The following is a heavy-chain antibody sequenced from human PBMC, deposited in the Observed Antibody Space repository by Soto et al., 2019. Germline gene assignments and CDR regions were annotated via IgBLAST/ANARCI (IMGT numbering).Heavy chain of an antibody. Sequence: EVQLVESGGGLVQPGGSLRLSCAASGFTFSSYAMSWVRQAPGKGLEWVSAISGSGGSTYYADSVKGRFTISRDNSKNPQYLQMNRLRAEETAVYYCGKGDKASPSAGWGQGTLVTVSS. CDR1: GFTFSSYA. CDR2: ISGSGGST. D-gene: IGHD6-13*01. J-gene: IGHJ4*02. CDR3: GKGDKASPSAG. V-gene: IGHV3-23*04.